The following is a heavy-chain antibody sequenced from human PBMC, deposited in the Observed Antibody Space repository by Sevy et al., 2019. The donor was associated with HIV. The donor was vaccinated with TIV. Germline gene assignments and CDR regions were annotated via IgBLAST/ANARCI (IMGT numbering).Heavy chain of an antibody. CDR3: ARPYGSGSWETFDL. V-gene: IGHV3-21*01. J-gene: IGHJ3*01. Sequence: GGSLRLSCAASGFTFNTYPMNWVRQAPGKGLEWVSSISFSSNYIYYADSVKGRFTIFRDNAKNSVYLQMNSLRVEDTAVYYCARPYGSGSWETFDLWGQGTLVTVSS. CDR2: ISFSSNYI. D-gene: IGHD3-10*01. CDR1: GFTFNTYP.